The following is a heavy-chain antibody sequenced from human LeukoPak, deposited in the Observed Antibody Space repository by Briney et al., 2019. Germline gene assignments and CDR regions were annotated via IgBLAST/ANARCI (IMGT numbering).Heavy chain of an antibody. CDR1: GGSISSYY. CDR3: ASGLYSSLFDY. V-gene: IGHV4-59*01. J-gene: IGHJ4*02. CDR2: IYYSGST. Sequence: PSETLSLTCTVSGGSISSYYWSWIRQPPGKGLEWIGYIYYSGSTNYNPSLKSRVTISVDTSKNQFSLKLSSVTAADTAVYYCASGLYSSLFDYWGQGTLLTVSS. D-gene: IGHD5-12*01.